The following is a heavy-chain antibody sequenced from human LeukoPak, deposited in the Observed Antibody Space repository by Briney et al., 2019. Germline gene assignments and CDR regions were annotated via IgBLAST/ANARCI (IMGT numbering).Heavy chain of an antibody. V-gene: IGHV3-48*01. CDR1: GFTFSSYS. CDR3: ARGVKQWLADY. Sequence: GGSLRLSCAASGFTFSSYSMNWVRQAPGKGLEWVSYISSSSTIYYADSVKGRFTISRDNAKNSLYLQMNSLRAEDTAVYYCARGVKQWLADYWGQGTLVTVSS. CDR2: ISSSSTI. J-gene: IGHJ4*02. D-gene: IGHD6-19*01.